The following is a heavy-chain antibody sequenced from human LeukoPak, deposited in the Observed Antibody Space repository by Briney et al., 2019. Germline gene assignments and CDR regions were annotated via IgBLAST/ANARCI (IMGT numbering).Heavy chain of an antibody. Sequence: GGSLRLSCAASGFTFSSYTMNWVRQAPGKGLEWVSSISSSSSYIYYADSVKGRFTISRDNAKNSLYLQMNSLRAEDTAVYYCARGMQLWYTDYWGQETLVTASS. D-gene: IGHD5-18*01. J-gene: IGHJ4*01. V-gene: IGHV3-21*01. CDR1: GFTFSSYT. CDR3: ARGMQLWYTDY. CDR2: ISSSSSYI.